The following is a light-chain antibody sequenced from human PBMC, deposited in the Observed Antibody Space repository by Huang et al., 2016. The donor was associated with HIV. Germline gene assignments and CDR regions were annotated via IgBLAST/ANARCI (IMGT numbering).Light chain of an antibody. CDR1: QRVSTK. Sequence: EIVMTQSPATLSVSPGERATLSCRASQRVSTKLAWYRQKPGQAPRLLIYGASTRATGVPARFSGSGSGTEFTLTISSLQSEDFGVYYCQQYNNWPPWTFGQGTKVEIK. V-gene: IGKV3-15*01. CDR2: GAS. J-gene: IGKJ1*01. CDR3: QQYNNWPPWT.